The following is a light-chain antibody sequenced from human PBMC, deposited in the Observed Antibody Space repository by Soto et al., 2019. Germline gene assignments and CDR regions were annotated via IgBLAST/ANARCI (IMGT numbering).Light chain of an antibody. CDR2: GIS. Sequence: EIVMTQSPATLSVSPGERATLSCRASQSVNSNYLAWYQQKPGQAPRLLIYGISKRATDIPDRFSGSGSWTEFTLTISSLQPEDFATYYCQQHGQWPITFGQGTRLEIK. CDR1: QSVNSN. V-gene: IGKV3D-15*01. J-gene: IGKJ5*01. CDR3: QQHGQWPIT.